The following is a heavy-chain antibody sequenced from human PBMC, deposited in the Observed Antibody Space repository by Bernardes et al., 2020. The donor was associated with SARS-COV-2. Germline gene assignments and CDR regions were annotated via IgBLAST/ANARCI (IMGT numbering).Heavy chain of an antibody. V-gene: IGHV5-51*01. Sequence: GESLKISCKGSGYSFTSYWIGWVRQMPGKGLEWMGIIYPGDSDTRYSPSFQGQVTISADKSISTAYLQWSSLKASDTAMYYCARLRMGGYKRAEYFQHWGQGTLVTVSS. CDR2: IYPGDSDT. J-gene: IGHJ1*01. D-gene: IGHD5-12*01. CDR3: ARLRMGGYKRAEYFQH. CDR1: GYSFTSYW.